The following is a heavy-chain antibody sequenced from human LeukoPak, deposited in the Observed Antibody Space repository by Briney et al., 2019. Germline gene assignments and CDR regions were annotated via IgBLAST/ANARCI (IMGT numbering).Heavy chain of an antibody. CDR2: IYYSVST. D-gene: IGHD6-19*01. Sequence: GSLRLSCAASGFTFSSYSMYWIRQPPGKGLEWIGSIYYSVSTYYSPSLKSRVTISVDTSRNQFSLKLSSVTAADTAVYYCARMGIAVDSWDYWGQGTLVTVSS. V-gene: IGHV4-39*01. CDR3: ARMGIAVDSWDY. CDR1: GFTFSSYSMY. J-gene: IGHJ4*02.